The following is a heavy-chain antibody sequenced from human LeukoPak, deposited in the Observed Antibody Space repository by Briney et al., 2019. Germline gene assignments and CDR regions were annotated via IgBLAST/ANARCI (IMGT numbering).Heavy chain of an antibody. CDR2: MNPNSGNT. J-gene: IGHJ6*03. D-gene: IGHD5-18*01. CDR3: ARVVDTAMVSYYYYMDV. Sequence: ASVKVSCKASGGTFSSYAINWVRQATGQGLEWMGWMNPNSGNTGYAQKFQGRVTITRNTSISTAYMELSSLRSEDTAVYYCARVVDTAMVSYYYYMDVWGKGTTVTVSS. V-gene: IGHV1-8*03. CDR1: GGTFSSYA.